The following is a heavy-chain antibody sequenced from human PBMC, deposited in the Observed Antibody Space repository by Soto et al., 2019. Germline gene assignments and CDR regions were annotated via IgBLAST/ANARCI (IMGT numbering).Heavy chain of an antibody. D-gene: IGHD2-15*01. V-gene: IGHV5-51*01. CDR1: GYSFTSYW. CDR2: IYPGDSDT. J-gene: IGHJ4*02. Sequence: GESLKISCKGSGYSFTSYWIGWVRQMPGKGLEWMGIIYPGDSDTRYSPSFQCQVTISADKSISTAYLQWSSLQASHTAMYYCARAAGNLEAFDYWGQGNLVTIS. CDR3: ARAAGNLEAFDY.